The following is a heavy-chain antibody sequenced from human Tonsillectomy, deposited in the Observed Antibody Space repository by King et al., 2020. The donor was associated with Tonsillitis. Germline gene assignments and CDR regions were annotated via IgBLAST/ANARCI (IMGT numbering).Heavy chain of an antibody. V-gene: IGHV3-49*05. Sequence: VQLVESGGGLVKPGRSLRLSCTASGFSFDDYAISWFRQAPGKGLEWVGFIRRRAYGGTTEYAASVKGRFTISRDDSKSIAYLQMNSLKTEDTAVYYCSRDLPPTSWYLRWFDPWGQGTLVTVSS. J-gene: IGHJ5*02. CDR1: GFSFDDYA. CDR3: SRDLPPTSWYLRWFDP. CDR2: IRRRAYGGTT. D-gene: IGHD6-13*01.